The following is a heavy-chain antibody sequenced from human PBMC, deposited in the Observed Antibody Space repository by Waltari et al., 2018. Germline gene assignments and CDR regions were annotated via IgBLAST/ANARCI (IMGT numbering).Heavy chain of an antibody. J-gene: IGHJ4*02. CDR2: ISGSGGST. CDR1: GFTFSSYA. V-gene: IGHV3-23*01. D-gene: IGHD2-2*01. Sequence: EVQLLESGGGLVQPGGSLRLSCAASGFTFSSYAMSWVRQAPGKGLEWVSAISGSGGSTYYADSVKGRFTISRDNSKNTLYLQMNSLRAEETAVYYCAKDRRIVVVPAAISDYWGQGTLVTVSS. CDR3: AKDRRIVVVPAAISDY.